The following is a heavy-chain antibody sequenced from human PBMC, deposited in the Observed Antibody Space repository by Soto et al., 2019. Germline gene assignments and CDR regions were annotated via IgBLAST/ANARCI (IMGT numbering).Heavy chain of an antibody. D-gene: IGHD5-18*01. V-gene: IGHV4-34*01. Sequence: SSETLSLTCAVYGGSFSGYYWSWIRQPPGKGLEWIGEINHSGSTNYNPSLKSRVTISVDTSKNQFSLKLSSVTAADTAVYYCARGRRGYSYGYSSQTWIWFDPWGQGTLVTVSS. CDR2: INHSGST. J-gene: IGHJ5*02. CDR3: ARGRRGYSYGYSSQTWIWFDP. CDR1: GGSFSGYY.